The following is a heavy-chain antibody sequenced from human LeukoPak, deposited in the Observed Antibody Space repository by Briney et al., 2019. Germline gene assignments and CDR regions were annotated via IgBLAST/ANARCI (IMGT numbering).Heavy chain of an antibody. D-gene: IGHD1-26*01. J-gene: IGHJ4*02. CDR3: AREPSGSYRGGYFDY. CDR1: GFTFSSYA. Sequence: GGSLRLSCAASGFTFSSYAMHWVRQAPGKGLGWVAVISYDGSNKYYADSVKGRFTISRDNSKNTLYLQMNSLRAEDTAVYYCAREPSGSYRGGYFDYWGQGTLVTVSS. V-gene: IGHV3-30-3*01. CDR2: ISYDGSNK.